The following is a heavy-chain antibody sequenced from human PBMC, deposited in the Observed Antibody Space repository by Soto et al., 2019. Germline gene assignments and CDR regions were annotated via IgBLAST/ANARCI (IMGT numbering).Heavy chain of an antibody. V-gene: IGHV2-5*02. J-gene: IGHJ5*02. Sequence: SGPTLVNPTQTLTLTCTFSGFSLSTSGVGVGWIRQPPGKALEWLALIYWDDDKRYSPSLKSRLTITKDTSKNQVVLTMTNMDPVDTATYYCARRSYYYDSSGYPENWFDPWGQGTLVTAPQ. CDR3: ARRSYYYDSSGYPENWFDP. CDR1: GFSLSTSGVG. D-gene: IGHD3-22*01. CDR2: IYWDDDK.